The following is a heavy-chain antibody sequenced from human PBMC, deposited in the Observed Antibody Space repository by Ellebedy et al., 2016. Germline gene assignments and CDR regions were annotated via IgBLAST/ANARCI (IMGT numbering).Heavy chain of an antibody. Sequence: GGSLRLSXVASGFTVTNDYMTWVRQAPGKGLEWVSVIDSGGSSYYADSVKGRFTISRDNSKKTLYLQMSGLGAEDTAMYYCVTRPNGAFDFWGQGTMVTVSS. CDR1: GFTVTNDY. D-gene: IGHD4/OR15-4a*01. CDR3: VTRPNGAFDF. V-gene: IGHV3-53*01. J-gene: IGHJ3*01. CDR2: IDSGGSS.